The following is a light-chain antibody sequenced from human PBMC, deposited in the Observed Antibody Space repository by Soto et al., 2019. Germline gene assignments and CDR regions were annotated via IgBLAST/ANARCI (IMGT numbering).Light chain of an antibody. CDR1: QGLSSD. Sequence: DIPLTQSPSFLSASVGDRVTITCRASQGLSSDLAWYQQKPGKAPKLLIYAASTLQSGVPSSFSGSGSGTEFTLTISTLQPEDFATYYCQQLNSYPITFGQGTRLEIK. J-gene: IGKJ5*01. CDR2: AAS. CDR3: QQLNSYPIT. V-gene: IGKV1-9*01.